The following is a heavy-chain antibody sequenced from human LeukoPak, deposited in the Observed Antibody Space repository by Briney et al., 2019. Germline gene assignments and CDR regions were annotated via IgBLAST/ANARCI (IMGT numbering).Heavy chain of an antibody. D-gene: IGHD3-10*01. Sequence: PSETLSLTCTVSGCSISSGDYYWSWIRQPPGKGLEWTGYIYYSGSTYYNPSLKSRVTISVDTSKNQFSLKLSSVTAADTAVYYCARTYYGSGSYYSHWGQGTLVTVSS. V-gene: IGHV4-30-4*08. CDR1: GCSISSGDYY. J-gene: IGHJ4*02. CDR2: IYYSGST. CDR3: ARTYYGSGSYYSH.